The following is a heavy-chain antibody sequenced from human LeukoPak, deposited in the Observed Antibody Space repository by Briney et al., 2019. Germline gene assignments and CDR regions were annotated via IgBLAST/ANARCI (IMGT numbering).Heavy chain of an antibody. J-gene: IGHJ6*03. CDR1: GGSFSGFY. Sequence: SETLSLTCAVYGGSFSGFYWSWIRQPPGKGLEWVGEIDHSGSTNYNPSLKSRITMSVDTSKNQVSLKLTSVTAADTAVYYCARLVIIPATRLSTYYYYHMDVWGKGTTVTVSS. V-gene: IGHV4-34*01. CDR2: IDHSGST. CDR3: ARLVIIPATRLSTYYYYHMDV. D-gene: IGHD2-15*01.